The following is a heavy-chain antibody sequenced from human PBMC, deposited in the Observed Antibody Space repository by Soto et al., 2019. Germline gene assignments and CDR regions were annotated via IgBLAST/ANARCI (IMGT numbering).Heavy chain of an antibody. Sequence: SVKVSCKASGGTFSSYAISWVRQAPGQGLEWMGGIIPIFGTANYAQKFQGRVTITADESTSTAYMELSSLRSEDTAVYYCARVPRSGGYYYWVVFDIWGQGTMVTVSS. CDR2: IIPIFGTA. V-gene: IGHV1-69*13. J-gene: IGHJ3*02. CDR3: ARVPRSGGYYYWVVFDI. D-gene: IGHD3-22*01. CDR1: GGTFSSYA.